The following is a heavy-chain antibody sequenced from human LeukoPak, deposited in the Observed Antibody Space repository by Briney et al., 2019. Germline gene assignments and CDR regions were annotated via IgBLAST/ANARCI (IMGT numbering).Heavy chain of an antibody. V-gene: IGHV1-69*04. Sequence: SVKVSCKASGGTFSSYAISWVRQAPGQGLEWMGRIIPILGIANYAQKFQGRVTITADKSTSTAYMELSSLRSEDTAVYYCARWRGPTVVNHDAFDIWRQGTMVTVSS. CDR2: IIPILGIA. CDR1: GGTFSSYA. J-gene: IGHJ3*02. D-gene: IGHD4-23*01. CDR3: ARWRGPTVVNHDAFDI.